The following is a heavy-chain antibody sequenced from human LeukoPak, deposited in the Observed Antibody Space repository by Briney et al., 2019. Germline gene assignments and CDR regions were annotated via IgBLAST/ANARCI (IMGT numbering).Heavy chain of an antibody. CDR2: IYYSGST. V-gene: IGHV4-59*01. CDR3: ARSGTVGATFYYYYMDV. CDR1: GGSISSYY. Sequence: SETLSLTCTVSGGSISSYYWSRIRQPPGKGLEWIGYIYYSGSTNYNPSLKSRVTISVDTSKNQFSLKLSSVTAADTAVYYCARSGTVGATFYYYYMDVWGKGTTVTVSS. J-gene: IGHJ6*03. D-gene: IGHD1-26*01.